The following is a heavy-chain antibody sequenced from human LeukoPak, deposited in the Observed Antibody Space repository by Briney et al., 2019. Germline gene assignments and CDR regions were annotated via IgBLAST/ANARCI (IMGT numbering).Heavy chain of an antibody. CDR3: ARGGYYGSGSYFSQYYFDY. D-gene: IGHD3-10*01. Sequence: ASVKVSCKASGYTFTSYGISWVRQAPGQGLEWMGWISAYNGNTNYAQKLQGRVTMTTDTSTSTAYMELRSLRSDDTAVYYCARGGYYGSGSYFSQYYFDYWGQGTLVTVSS. V-gene: IGHV1-18*01. CDR1: GYTFTSYG. CDR2: ISAYNGNT. J-gene: IGHJ4*02.